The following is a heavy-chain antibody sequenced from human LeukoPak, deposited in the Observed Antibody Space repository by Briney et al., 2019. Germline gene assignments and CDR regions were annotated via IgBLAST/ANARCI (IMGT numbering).Heavy chain of an antibody. Sequence: SGGSLRLSCAASGFTFSNYVMGWVRQAPGKGLEWVSTISGSGGRTYYADSVKGRSTVSRDNSKNTLYMQMNSLRAEDTAVYDCAKGLWDYYGSGIMYYTMDVWGQGTTVTVSS. CDR1: GFTFSNYV. D-gene: IGHD3-10*01. CDR2: ISGSGGRT. J-gene: IGHJ6*02. CDR3: AKGLWDYYGSGIMYYTMDV. V-gene: IGHV3-23*01.